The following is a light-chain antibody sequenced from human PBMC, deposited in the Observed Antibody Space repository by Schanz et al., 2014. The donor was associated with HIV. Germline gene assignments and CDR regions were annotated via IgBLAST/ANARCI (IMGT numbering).Light chain of an antibody. CDR3: LQHNAYPLT. CDR1: QGINNY. V-gene: IGKV1-16*02. Sequence: DIQMTQSPSSLSASVGDRVTITCRASQGINNYLAWFQQKPGKAPKSLIYAATSLQSGVPSKFSGSGSGTDFTLIITSLQPEDFATYYCLQHNAYPLTFGQGTRLDI. J-gene: IGKJ5*01. CDR2: AAT.